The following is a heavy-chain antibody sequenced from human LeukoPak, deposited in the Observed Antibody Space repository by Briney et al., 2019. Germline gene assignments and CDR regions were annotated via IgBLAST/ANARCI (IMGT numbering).Heavy chain of an antibody. CDR1: GYSISSGYY. Sequence: PSETLSLTCTVSGYSISSGYYWGWIRQPPGKGLEWIGSIYHSGSTYYNPSLKSRVTISVDTSKNQFSLKLSSVTAADTAVYYCAREGIAARPFDYWGQGTLVTVSS. CDR3: AREGIAARPFDY. V-gene: IGHV4-38-2*02. J-gene: IGHJ4*02. D-gene: IGHD6-6*01. CDR2: IYHSGST.